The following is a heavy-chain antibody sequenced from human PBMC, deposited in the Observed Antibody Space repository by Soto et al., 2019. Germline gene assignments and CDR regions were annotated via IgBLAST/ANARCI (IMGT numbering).Heavy chain of an antibody. CDR3: VRYTYTSSDTYYGMDV. V-gene: IGHV3-49*03. CDR1: GFTFGNYA. J-gene: IGHJ6*02. CDR2: VRNTAYGVTT. D-gene: IGHD6-13*01. Sequence: GGSLRLSCTTSGFTFGNYAVSWFRLAPGKGLEWVGIVRNTAYGVTTEYAASVRGRFTISRDNSKSIAYLQMDSLKTEDTAVYYCVRYTYTSSDTYYGMDVWGRGTTVTVSS.